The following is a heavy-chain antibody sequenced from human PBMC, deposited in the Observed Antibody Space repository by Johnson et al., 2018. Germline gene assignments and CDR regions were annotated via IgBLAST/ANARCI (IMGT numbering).Heavy chain of an antibody. J-gene: IGHJ6*03. CDR2: ISYDGSNK. V-gene: IGHV3-30*18. CDR3: AKDLLRGTRVYKYMDA. D-gene: IGHD1-1*01. CDR1: GFTFRTYG. Sequence: QVQLQESGGGVVQPGRSLRLSCAASGFTFRTYGMHWVRQTPDNGLEWVATISYDGSNKNYADSVKGRFTISRDNSKNTLYLQINSLRAEDTAVYYCAKDLLRGTRVYKYMDAGGKGATVTVAS.